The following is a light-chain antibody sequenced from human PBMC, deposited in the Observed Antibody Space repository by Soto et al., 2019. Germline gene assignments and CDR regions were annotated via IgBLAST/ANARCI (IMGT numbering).Light chain of an antibody. V-gene: IGKV1-39*01. CDR2: SAS. CDR3: QQSFNTLT. CDR1: QSISTY. J-gene: IGKJ4*01. Sequence: DIQMTQSPSSLSASVGDRVTITCRASQSISTYLSWYQHRPGKAPKLLIYSASTLQSGVPPRFSGRGSGTDFTLTISSLQPDDFATYYCQQSFNTLTFGGGTKVEIK.